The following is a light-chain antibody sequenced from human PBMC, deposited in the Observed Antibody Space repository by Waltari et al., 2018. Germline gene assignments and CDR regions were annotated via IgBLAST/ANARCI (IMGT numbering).Light chain of an antibody. CDR3: QQLLSYPLT. J-gene: IGKJ4*01. CDR2: AAS. CDR1: QDISSY. V-gene: IGKV1-9*01. Sequence: DIQLTQPPSFLSTSVGDRVTITCRANQDISSYLAWYQQKPGKAPKLLISAASTLQSAVPSRFSGSGSGTEFTLTISSLQSEDIATYYCQQLLSYPLTFGGGTKVEIK.